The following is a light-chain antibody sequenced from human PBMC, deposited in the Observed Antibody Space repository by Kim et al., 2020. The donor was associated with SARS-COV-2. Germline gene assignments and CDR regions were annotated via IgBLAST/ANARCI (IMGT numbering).Light chain of an antibody. CDR2: DAS. Sequence: EIVLTQSPATLSLSPGERATLSCRASQSIGYFLAWFQQKPGQAPRLLIYDASNSVTGIPARFSGSWSGTDFTLTISSLEPEDFALYYCQQRTNRLPYTFGQGTKLEI. V-gene: IGKV3-11*01. J-gene: IGKJ2*01. CDR3: QQRTNRLPYT. CDR1: QSIGYF.